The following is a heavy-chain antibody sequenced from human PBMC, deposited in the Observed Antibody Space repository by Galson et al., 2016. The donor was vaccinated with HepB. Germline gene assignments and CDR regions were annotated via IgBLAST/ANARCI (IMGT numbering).Heavy chain of an antibody. CDR2: IYPGDSDT. V-gene: IGHV5-51*01. CDR1: EYNFPTYW. Sequence: QSGAEVKKPGESLKISCQGSEYNFPTYWIAWVRQMPGKGLEWMGIIYPGDSDTRYSPSFQGQVTISADRSVTTAYVQWSSLKASDTAMYYCARLVFWSGYTPRHAFHIWGQGTMVTVSS. J-gene: IGHJ3*02. CDR3: ARLVFWSGYTPRHAFHI. D-gene: IGHD3-3*01.